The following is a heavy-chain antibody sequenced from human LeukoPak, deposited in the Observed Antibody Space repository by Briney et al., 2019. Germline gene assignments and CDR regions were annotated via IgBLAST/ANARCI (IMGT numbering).Heavy chain of an antibody. Sequence: PGGSLRLSCAASGFTFSSYSMNWVRQAPGKGLEWVSYISSSNSYIYYADSVKGRFTISRDNAKNSLYLQMNSLRAEDTAVYYCAELGITMIGGVWGKGTTVTISS. CDR1: GFTFSSYS. CDR3: AELGITMIGGV. J-gene: IGHJ6*04. CDR2: ISSSNSYI. D-gene: IGHD3-10*02. V-gene: IGHV3-21*01.